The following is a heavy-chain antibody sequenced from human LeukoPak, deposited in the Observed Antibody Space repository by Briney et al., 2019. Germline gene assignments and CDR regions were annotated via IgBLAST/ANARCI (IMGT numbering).Heavy chain of an antibody. Sequence: GGSLRLSCAASGFTFSSYSMNWVRQAPGKGLQWVSYISSSSSTIYYADSVKGRFTISRDNAKNSLYLQMNSLRAEDTAIDYCARGNGRFDYWGQGTLVIVSS. D-gene: IGHD2-8*01. CDR2: ISSSSSTI. CDR1: GFTFSSYS. V-gene: IGHV3-48*01. J-gene: IGHJ4*02. CDR3: ARGNGRFDY.